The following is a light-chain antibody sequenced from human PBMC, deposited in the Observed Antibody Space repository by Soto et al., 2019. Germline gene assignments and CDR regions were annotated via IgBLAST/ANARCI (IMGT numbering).Light chain of an antibody. CDR1: RSNVLSNY. CDR3: ATWDDSLNAVV. CDR2: QND. Sequence: QSVLTQPPSVSAAPGQKVTISCSGSRSNVLSNYVSWYRLLPGTAPKFLIYQNDKRASGIPGRFAASKSGMSATLDITGLQTGDEAYYYCATWDDSLNAVVFGGGTKLTVL. V-gene: IGLV1-51*01. J-gene: IGLJ2*01.